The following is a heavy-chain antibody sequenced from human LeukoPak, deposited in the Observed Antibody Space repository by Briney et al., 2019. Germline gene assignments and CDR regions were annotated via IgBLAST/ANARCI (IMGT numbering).Heavy chain of an antibody. CDR1: GYTLTELS. Sequence: ASVKVSCKVSGYTLTELSMHWVRQAPGKGLEWVGGFDPEDGETIYAQKFQGRVTMTEDTSTDTAYMELSSLRSEDTAVYYCATDAGSSWYYFDYWGQGTLVTVSS. V-gene: IGHV1-24*01. CDR2: FDPEDGET. J-gene: IGHJ4*02. CDR3: ATDAGSSWYYFDY. D-gene: IGHD6-13*01.